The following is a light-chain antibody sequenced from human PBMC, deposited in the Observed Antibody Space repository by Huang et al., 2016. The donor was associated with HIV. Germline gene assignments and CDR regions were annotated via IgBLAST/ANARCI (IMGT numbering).Light chain of an antibody. CDR1: QRVLYSSNNKNY. V-gene: IGKV4-1*01. Sequence: DIVMSQSPDALAVSLGERGTINCKSSQRVLYSSNNKNYLAWYQQKPGQPPNLLIYRDSTRASGAPARFSDSGSGTDFTLTMSSLQAEDVAVYYFQQHSSTPLPFGGGTKVEIK. CDR3: QQHSSTPLP. CDR2: RDS. J-gene: IGKJ4*01.